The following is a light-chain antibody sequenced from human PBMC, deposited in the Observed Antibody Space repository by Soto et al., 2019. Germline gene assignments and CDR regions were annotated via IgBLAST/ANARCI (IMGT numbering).Light chain of an antibody. V-gene: IGLV2-14*01. J-gene: IGLJ1*01. CDR2: EVS. CDR1: SSDVGAYNY. Sequence: QSVLTQPASVSGSPEQSITISCTGTSSDVGAYNYVSWYQQRPGRAPKVMIYEVSNRPSGVSNRFSGSKSGNTASLTISGLLAEDEADYYCSSYTSSTTIVFGTGTKVTVL. CDR3: SSYTSSTTIV.